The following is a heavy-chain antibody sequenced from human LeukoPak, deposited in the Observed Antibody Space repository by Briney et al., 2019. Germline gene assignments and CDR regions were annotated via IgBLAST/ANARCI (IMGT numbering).Heavy chain of an antibody. Sequence: SETLSPTCAVYGGSFSGYYWNWIRQPPGKGLEWIGEINHSGSTNYNPSLKSRVTISVDTSKNQFSLKMSSVTAADTAVYYCARGEVGATFFDYWGQGTLVTVSS. J-gene: IGHJ4*02. CDR1: GGSFSGYY. V-gene: IGHV4-34*01. CDR2: INHSGST. CDR3: ARGEVGATFFDY. D-gene: IGHD1-26*01.